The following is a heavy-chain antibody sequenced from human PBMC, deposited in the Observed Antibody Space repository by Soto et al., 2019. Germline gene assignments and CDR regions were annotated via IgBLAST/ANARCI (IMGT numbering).Heavy chain of an antibody. CDR3: ARDTSRGEYDY. D-gene: IGHD3-10*01. V-gene: IGHV1-18*01. J-gene: IGHJ4*02. CDR2: INVYNGNP. Sequence: QVQLVQSGAEVKKPGASVKVSCKASGYTLTSYGISWVRQAPGQGLEWMGWINVYNGNPNYAQKLQGRVTMTTDTSPRTAYLDLRSLRYDDTAVYFCARDTSRGEYDYWCQGTLVTVSS. CDR1: GYTLTSYG.